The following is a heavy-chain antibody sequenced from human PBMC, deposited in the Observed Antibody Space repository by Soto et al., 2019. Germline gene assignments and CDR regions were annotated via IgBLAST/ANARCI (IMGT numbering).Heavy chain of an antibody. J-gene: IGHJ4*02. V-gene: IGHV4-30-2*01. CDR2: IYHSGST. Sequence: NPSETLSLTCTVSGGSISPYHWSWIRQPPGKGLEWIGYIYHSGSTYYNPSLKSRVTISVDRSKNQFSLKLSSVTAADTAVYYCARLIGGWRYFDYWGQGTLVTVSS. CDR3: ARLIGGWRYFDY. CDR1: GGSISPYH. D-gene: IGHD6-19*01.